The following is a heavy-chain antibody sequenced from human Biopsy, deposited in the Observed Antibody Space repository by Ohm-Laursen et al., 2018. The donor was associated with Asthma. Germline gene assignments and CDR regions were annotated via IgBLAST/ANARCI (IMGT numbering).Heavy chain of an antibody. CDR1: GYTFINYA. Sequence: ASVKVSCKASGYTFINYAIHWVRQAPGQRLEWMGWINATIVNTKYSQKSQGRVTISRDTSPSTAYMDLSSLRSEDTAVYYCARTYYDFLTGQVNDAFAMWGQGTMVTVSS. CDR2: INATIVNT. J-gene: IGHJ3*02. V-gene: IGHV1-3*01. D-gene: IGHD3-9*01. CDR3: ARTYYDFLTGQVNDAFAM.